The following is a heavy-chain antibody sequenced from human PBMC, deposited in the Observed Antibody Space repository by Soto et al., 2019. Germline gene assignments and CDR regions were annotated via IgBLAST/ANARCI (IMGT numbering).Heavy chain of an antibody. CDR1: GGSFKSGSYS. CDR3: VRDFAYLDS. V-gene: IGHV4-61*01. J-gene: IGHJ4*02. D-gene: IGHD3-3*01. Sequence: TLSLTCTVSGGSFKSGSYSWSWVRQPPGKGLEWIGYVYHTGRTSYNPSLKSRVSISMDTSKNQFYLHLNSVPAADTAVYFFVRDFAYLDSWGQGTLVTVSS. CDR2: VYHTGRT.